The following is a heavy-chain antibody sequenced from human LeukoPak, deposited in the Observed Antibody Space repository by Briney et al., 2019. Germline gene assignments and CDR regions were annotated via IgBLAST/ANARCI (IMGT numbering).Heavy chain of an antibody. CDR3: ARARHRFDSRGYYFDY. CDR1: GDSVNTINYL. Sequence: TAETLSLTCTVSGDSVNTINYLWGWLRQPAGKGLVWIATIDYSGGTYYNPSLQTRLTISVDTSKNQFSLKLASVTATDTAVYYCARARHRFDSRGYYFDYWGQGKPVTVSS. J-gene: IGHJ4*02. D-gene: IGHD3-22*01. V-gene: IGHV4-39*01. CDR2: IDYSGGT.